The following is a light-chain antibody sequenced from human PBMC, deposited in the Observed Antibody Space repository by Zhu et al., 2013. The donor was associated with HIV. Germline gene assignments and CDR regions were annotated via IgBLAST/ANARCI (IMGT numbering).Light chain of an antibody. CDR2: GAS. CDR1: QGINTN. CDR3: QQYDNLPYT. Sequence: DIQLTQSPSFPSAPIGDRVTITCRASQGINTNLAWYQQKPGKAPKLLIYGASTLETGVPSRFSGSGSGTDFTFTISSLQPEDIATYYCQQYDNLPYTFGQGTKLEIK. V-gene: IGKV1-33*01. J-gene: IGKJ2*01.